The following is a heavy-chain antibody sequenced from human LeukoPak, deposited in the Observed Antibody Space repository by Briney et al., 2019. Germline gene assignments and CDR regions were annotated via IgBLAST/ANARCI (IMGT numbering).Heavy chain of an antibody. Sequence: SVKVSCKASGGTFSSYAISWARQAPGQGLEWMGGIIPIFGTANYAQKFQGRVTITADESTSTAYMELSSLRSEDTAVYYCARDRGRRTAAGTYYYYGMDVWGKGTTVTVSS. CDR1: GGTFSSYA. D-gene: IGHD6-13*01. CDR3: ARDRGRRTAAGTYYYYGMDV. V-gene: IGHV1-69*13. J-gene: IGHJ6*04. CDR2: IIPIFGTA.